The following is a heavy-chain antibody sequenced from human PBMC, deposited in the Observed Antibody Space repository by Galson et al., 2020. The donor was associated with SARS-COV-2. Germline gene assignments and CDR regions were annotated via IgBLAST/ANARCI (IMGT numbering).Heavy chain of an antibody. J-gene: IGHJ5*02. CDR2: ISYDGSNK. D-gene: IGHD5-12*01. CDR1: GFTFSSYG. V-gene: IGHV3-30*18. CDR3: AKDVLEMATIREYNWFGP. Sequence: TGGSLRLSCAASGFTFSSYGMHWVRQAPGKGLEWVAVISYDGSNKYYADSVKGRFTISRDNSKNTLYLQMNSLRAEDTAVYYCAKDVLEMATIREYNWFGPWGQGTLVSVSS.